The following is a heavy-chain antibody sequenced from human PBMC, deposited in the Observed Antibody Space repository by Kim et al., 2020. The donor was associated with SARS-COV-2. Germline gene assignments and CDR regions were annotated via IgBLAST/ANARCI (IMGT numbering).Heavy chain of an antibody. V-gene: IGHV4-59*01. CDR3: ARKQDNGPVDY. Sequence: TNYNPSLKSRVTISVDTSKNQYSLKLNSVTAADTAVYYCARKQDNGPVDYWGQGILVTVSS. D-gene: IGHD2-8*01. J-gene: IGHJ4*02. CDR2: T.